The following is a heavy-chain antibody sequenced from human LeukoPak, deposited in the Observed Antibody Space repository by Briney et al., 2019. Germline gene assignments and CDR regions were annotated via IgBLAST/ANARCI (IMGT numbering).Heavy chain of an antibody. CDR3: ARVHHNWNRGRIDYYYMDV. V-gene: IGHV4-39*07. Sequence: SETLSLTCTVSGGSISSSSYYWGWIRQPPGKGLEWIGSIYYSGSTYYNPSLKSRVTISVDTSKNQFSLKLSSVTAADTAVYYCARVHHNWNRGRIDYYYMDVWGKGTTVTVSS. J-gene: IGHJ6*03. CDR1: GGSISSSSYY. D-gene: IGHD1/OR15-1a*01. CDR2: IYYSGST.